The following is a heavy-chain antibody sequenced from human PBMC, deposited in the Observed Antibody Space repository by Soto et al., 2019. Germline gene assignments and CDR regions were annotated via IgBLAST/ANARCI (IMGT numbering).Heavy chain of an antibody. J-gene: IGHJ6*02. CDR2: INPNSGGT. CDR3: ARASWLYYYYGMDV. Sequence: ASVKVSCKASGYTFTGYYMHWVRQAPEQGLEWMGWINPNSGGTNYAQKFQGRVTMTRDTSISTAYMELSRLRSDDTAVYYCARASWLYYYYGMDVWGQGTTVTVSS. D-gene: IGHD2-15*01. CDR1: GYTFTGYY. V-gene: IGHV1-2*02.